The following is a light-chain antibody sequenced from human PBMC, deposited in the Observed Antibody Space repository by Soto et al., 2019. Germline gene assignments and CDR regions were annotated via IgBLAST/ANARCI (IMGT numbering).Light chain of an antibody. CDR2: GNS. CDR1: SSNIGAGHD. CDR3: QSYDSSLSGSEV. J-gene: IGLJ1*01. Sequence: QSVLTQPPSVSGAPGQRVTISCTGSSSNIGAGHDVHWYQHLPGTAPKLLIYGNSNRPSGVPDRFSGSKSGTSASLAITGLQAEDEADYYCQSYDSSLSGSEVFGTGTKLNVL. V-gene: IGLV1-40*01.